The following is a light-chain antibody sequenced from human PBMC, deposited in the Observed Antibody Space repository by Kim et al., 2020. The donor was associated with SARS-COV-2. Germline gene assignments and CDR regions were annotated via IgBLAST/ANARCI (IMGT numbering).Light chain of an antibody. J-gene: IGLJ3*02. CDR2: SNS. CDR3: ASWDDSLSGWV. CDR1: SSDIGLNT. V-gene: IGLV1-44*01. Sequence: GQRVTISCSGSSSDIGLNTVTWYQQFPGTTPRLLIYSNSQRPSGVPDRFSGSKSGTSASLAISGLQSEDEADYYCASWDDSLSGWVFGGGTKVTVL.